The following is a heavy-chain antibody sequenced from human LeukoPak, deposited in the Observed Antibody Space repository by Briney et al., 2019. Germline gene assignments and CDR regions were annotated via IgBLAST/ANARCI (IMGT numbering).Heavy chain of an antibody. J-gene: IGHJ3*02. CDR1: GYSFSDYW. CDR3: ARDWKDPAAFDI. D-gene: IGHD1-1*01. CDR2: INPGDSDT. Sequence: GESLKISCKGSGYSFSDYWIGWVRQMPGKGLEWMAIINPGDSDTRYSPSFQGQVTISADKSISTAYLQWSSLKASNTAMYYCARDWKDPAAFDIWGQGTMVTVSS. V-gene: IGHV5-51*01.